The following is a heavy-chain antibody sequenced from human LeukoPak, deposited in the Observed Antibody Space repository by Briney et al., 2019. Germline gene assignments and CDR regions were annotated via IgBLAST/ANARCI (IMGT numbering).Heavy chain of an antibody. CDR3: AKDPAQNDWFPED. CDR1: GFTFDDYA. Sequence: SGGSLRLSCAASGFTFDDYAMHWVRQAPGKGLEWVSGISWNSGSIGYADSVKGRFTISRDNAKNSLYLQMNSLRPEDTAVYYCAKDPAQNDWFPEDWGQGTLVTVSS. J-gene: IGHJ4*02. V-gene: IGHV3-9*01. D-gene: IGHD3-9*01. CDR2: ISWNSGSI.